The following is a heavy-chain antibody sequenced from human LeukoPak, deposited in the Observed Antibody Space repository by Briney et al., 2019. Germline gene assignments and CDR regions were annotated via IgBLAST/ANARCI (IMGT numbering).Heavy chain of an antibody. D-gene: IGHD3-10*01. V-gene: IGHV3-7*04. J-gene: IGHJ4*02. CDR2: IKQDGSEK. Sequence: GGSLRLSCAASGFTVSSYWMSWVRQAPGKGLEWVANIKQDGSEKYYVDSVKGRFTISRDNAKNSLYLQMNSLRAEDTAVYYCARGWGLLWFGDYWGQGTLVTVSS. CDR1: GFTVSSYW. CDR3: ARGWGLLWFGDY.